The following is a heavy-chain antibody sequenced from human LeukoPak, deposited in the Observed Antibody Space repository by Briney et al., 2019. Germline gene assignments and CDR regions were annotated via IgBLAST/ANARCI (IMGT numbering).Heavy chain of an antibody. CDR1: GYTFTNYA. V-gene: IGHV1-3*04. D-gene: IGHD5-12*01. J-gene: IGHJ4*02. CDR2: INTGNGNT. Sequence: ASVKVSCKASGYTFTNYALQWVRQAPGQRLEWMGWINTGNGNTKYSQKFQGRVTITRATSASTAYMELSSLRSEDTAVYYCARVGYSGYDSRPVFNYWGQGTLVTVSS. CDR3: ARVGYSGYDSRPVFNY.